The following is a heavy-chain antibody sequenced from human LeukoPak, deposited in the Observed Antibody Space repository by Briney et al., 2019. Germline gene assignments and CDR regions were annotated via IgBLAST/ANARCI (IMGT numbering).Heavy chain of an antibody. D-gene: IGHD5-12*01. Sequence: AGSLTLTCAASGFSFSSAYRSWFRQAPGKGLEWIAHIKTRAGGGTTDYDAPVKGRFTISRDDSKNTVYLQMNSLKTDDTAVYYCSADDASKVAPFDYWGQGTLVTVSS. CDR3: SADDASKVAPFDY. J-gene: IGHJ4*02. CDR1: GFSFSSAY. CDR2: IKTRAGGGTT. V-gene: IGHV3-15*01.